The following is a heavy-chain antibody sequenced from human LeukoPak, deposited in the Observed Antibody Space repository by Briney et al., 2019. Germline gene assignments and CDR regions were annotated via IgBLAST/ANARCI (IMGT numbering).Heavy chain of an antibody. J-gene: IGHJ4*02. Sequence: TSETLSLTCTVSGGSISVYYWSWIRQPPGKGLEWIGYIYNSGSTNYNPSLKSRLTISVDTSKNQFSPKLSSVTAADTAVYYCARDRELGYWGQGTLVTVSS. CDR1: GGSISVYY. CDR2: IYNSGST. D-gene: IGHD3-10*01. CDR3: ARDRELGY. V-gene: IGHV4-59*01.